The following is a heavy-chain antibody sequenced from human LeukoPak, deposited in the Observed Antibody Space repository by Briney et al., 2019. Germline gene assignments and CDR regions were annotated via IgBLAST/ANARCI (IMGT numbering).Heavy chain of an antibody. CDR2: IYYSGST. CDR3: ARDNYYYYGMDV. CDR1: GVAISIGGYD. Sequence: SQTLSLTCTVSGVAISIGGYDWSCIRQHPGKGLGWIGYIYYSGSTYYNPSLKSRVTISVDTSKNQFSLKLSSATAANTAVYYCARDNYYYYGMDVWGQGTTVTVSS. J-gene: IGHJ6*02. V-gene: IGHV4-31*03.